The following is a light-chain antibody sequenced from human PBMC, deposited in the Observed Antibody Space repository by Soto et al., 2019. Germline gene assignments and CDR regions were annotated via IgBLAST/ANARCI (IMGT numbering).Light chain of an antibody. J-gene: IGKJ1*01. V-gene: IGKV1-5*01. CDR1: QSISSW. CDR2: DAS. CDR3: QQYNSYSQT. Sequence: GDRVTITCRASQSISSWLAWYQQKPGKAPKLLIYDASSLESGVPSRFSGNGSGTEFTLTISSLQPDDFATYYCQQYNSYSQTFGQGTKVEIK.